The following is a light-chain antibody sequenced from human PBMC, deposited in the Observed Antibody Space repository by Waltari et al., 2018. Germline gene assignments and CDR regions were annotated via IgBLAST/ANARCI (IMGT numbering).Light chain of an antibody. CDR3: QHYSSAPNT. V-gene: IGKV3-20*01. CDR2: DAS. J-gene: IGKJ2*01. Sequence: EIVLTQSPGTLSLFPGERATLSCRASQSVSSNYLAWDQQKPGQAPRLLIHDASSRAAGIPDRFSGSGSATDFTLTSSGLEPEDFAVYFCQHYSSAPNTFGQGTRLEIK. CDR1: QSVSSNY.